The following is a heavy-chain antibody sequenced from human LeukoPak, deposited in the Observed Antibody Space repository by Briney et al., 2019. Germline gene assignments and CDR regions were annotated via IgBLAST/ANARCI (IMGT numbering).Heavy chain of an antibody. CDR3: ARGILTGPIYAFDI. CDR2: IYYSGST. Sequence: SETLSLTCTVSGGSISSYYWSWIRQPPGKGLEWIGYIYYSGSTNYNPSLKGRVTISVDTSKNQFSLKLSSVTAADTAVYYCARGILTGPIYAFDIWGQGTMVTVSS. V-gene: IGHV4-59*01. D-gene: IGHD3-9*01. J-gene: IGHJ3*02. CDR1: GGSISSYY.